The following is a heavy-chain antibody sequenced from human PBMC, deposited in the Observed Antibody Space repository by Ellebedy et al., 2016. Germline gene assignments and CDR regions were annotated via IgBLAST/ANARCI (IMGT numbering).Heavy chain of an antibody. CDR2: IYYSGST. CDR1: GGSVSSGSYY. J-gene: IGHJ4*02. V-gene: IGHV4-61*01. CDR3: ACSGSPTDIDY. D-gene: IGHD1-26*01. Sequence: GSLRLSXTVSGGSVSSGSYYWSWIRQPPGKGLEWIGYIYYSGSTNYNPSLKSRVTISVDTSKNQFSLKLSSVTAADTAVYYCACSGSPTDIDYWGQGTLVTVSS.